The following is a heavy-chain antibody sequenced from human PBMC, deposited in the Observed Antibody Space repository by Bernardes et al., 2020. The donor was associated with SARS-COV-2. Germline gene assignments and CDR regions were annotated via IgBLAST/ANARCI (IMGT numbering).Heavy chain of an antibody. V-gene: IGHV4-34*01. J-gene: IGHJ6*03. CDR1: GGSFSGYY. CDR3: AREGYYDFWSGYLNRYYMDV. D-gene: IGHD3-3*01. CDR2: INHSGST. Sequence: SETPSLTFAVYGGSFSGYYCRWIRPPPGKGLEWIGEINHSGSTNYNPSLKSRVTISVDTSKNQFSLKLSSVTAADTAVYYCAREGYYDFWSGYLNRYYMDVWGKGTTVTVSS.